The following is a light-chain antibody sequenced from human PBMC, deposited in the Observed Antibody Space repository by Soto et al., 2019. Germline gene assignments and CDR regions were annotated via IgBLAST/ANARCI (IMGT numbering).Light chain of an antibody. J-gene: IGLJ2*01. CDR2: EVS. Sequence: QSALTQPASVSGSPGQSITISCTGTSSDVGGYNYVSWYQQHPGKAPKLMIYEVSNRPSGVSNRFSGSKSCNTASLTISGRQAEDEADYYCSSYTSSSTLVFGGGTKLTVL. CDR1: SSDVGGYNY. V-gene: IGLV2-14*01. CDR3: SSYTSSSTLV.